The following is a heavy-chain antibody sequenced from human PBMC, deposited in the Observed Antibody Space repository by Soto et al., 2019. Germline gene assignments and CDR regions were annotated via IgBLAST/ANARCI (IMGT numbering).Heavy chain of an antibody. CDR3: ARDAPIAVAEYYFDY. D-gene: IGHD6-19*01. CDR2: MIPIFGTA. CDR1: GGTFSSYA. Sequence: QVQLVQSGAEVKKPGSSVKVSCKASGGTFSSYAISWVRQAPGQGLEWMGGMIPIFGTANYAQKFQGRVTITADESTTTAYMELSSLRSEDTAVYYCARDAPIAVAEYYFDYWGQGTLVTVSS. V-gene: IGHV1-69*01. J-gene: IGHJ4*02.